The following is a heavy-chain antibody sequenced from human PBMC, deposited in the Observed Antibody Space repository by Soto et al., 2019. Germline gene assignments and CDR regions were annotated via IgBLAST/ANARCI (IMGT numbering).Heavy chain of an antibody. D-gene: IGHD4-4*01. J-gene: IGHJ6*02. CDR1: GYTFTDYW. V-gene: IGHV5-51*01. CDR3: AIHFSNFRYPYYAMDV. Sequence: PGESLKISCKGSGYTFTDYWIGWVRQLPGKGLEWMGIIYPGDSDTRYSPSFQGHVTITVDKSTSTAYLQWNTLKASDTAMYYCAIHFSNFRYPYYAMDVWSQGTTVTVSS. CDR2: IYPGDSDT.